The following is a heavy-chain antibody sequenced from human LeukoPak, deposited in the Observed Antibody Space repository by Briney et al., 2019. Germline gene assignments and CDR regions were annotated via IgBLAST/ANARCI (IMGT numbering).Heavy chain of an antibody. Sequence: SETLSLTCTVSGGSISSYYWSWIRQPPGKGLEWIGYIYYSGSTNYNPSLKSRVTISVDTSKNQFSLKLSSVTAADTAVYYCTTCSGGSCYLTDWGQGTLVTVSS. V-gene: IGHV4-59*08. D-gene: IGHD2-15*01. CDR3: TTCSGGSCYLTD. CDR1: GGSISSYY. CDR2: IYYSGST. J-gene: IGHJ4*02.